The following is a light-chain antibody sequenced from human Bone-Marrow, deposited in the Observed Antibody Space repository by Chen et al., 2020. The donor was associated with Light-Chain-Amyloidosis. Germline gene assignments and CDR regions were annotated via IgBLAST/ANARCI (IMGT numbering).Light chain of an antibody. J-gene: IGLJ1*01. Sequence: SYVLTQPSSVSVAPGQPATIACGGNNIGSTSVHWYQQTPGQAPLLVVYDDSDRPSGIPERLSGSNSGNTATLTISRVEAGDEADDYCQVWDSGSHHYVFGTGTKVTVL. CDR3: QVWDSGSHHYV. CDR1: NIGSTS. V-gene: IGLV3-21*02. CDR2: DDS.